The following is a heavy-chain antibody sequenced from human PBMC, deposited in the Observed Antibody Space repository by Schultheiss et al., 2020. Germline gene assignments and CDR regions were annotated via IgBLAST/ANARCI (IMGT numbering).Heavy chain of an antibody. D-gene: IGHD2-8*01. CDR1: GYTFTGYY. CDR2: INPNSGGT. Sequence: ASVKVSCKASGYTFTGYYMHWVRQATGQGLEWMGRINPNSGGTNYAQKFQGRVTMTRNTSISTAYMELSSLRSEDTAVYYCARGHRTSRHPYYFDYWGQGTLVTVSS. CDR3: ARGHRTSRHPYYFDY. V-gene: IGHV1-2*06. J-gene: IGHJ4*02.